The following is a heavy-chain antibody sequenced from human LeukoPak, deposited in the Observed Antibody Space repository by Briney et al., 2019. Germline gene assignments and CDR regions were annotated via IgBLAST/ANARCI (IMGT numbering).Heavy chain of an antibody. CDR3: ARGPRENYDSSWDDWFDP. V-gene: IGHV4-34*01. D-gene: IGHD3-22*01. CDR2: INHSGST. J-gene: IGHJ5*02. Sequence: SETLSLTCAVYGGSFSGYYWSWIRQPPGKGLEWIGEINHSGSTNYNPSLKSRVTISVDTSKNQFSLKLSSVTAADTAVYYCARGPRENYDSSWDDWFDPWGQGTLVTVSS. CDR1: GGSFSGYY.